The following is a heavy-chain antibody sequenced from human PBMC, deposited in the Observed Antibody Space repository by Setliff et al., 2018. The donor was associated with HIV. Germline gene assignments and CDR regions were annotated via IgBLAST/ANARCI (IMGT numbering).Heavy chain of an antibody. CDR2: INHSGST. Sequence: SETLSLTCAVDGGSFSGYYWSWIRQPPGKGLEWIGEINHSGSTNYNPSLKSRVTISVDTSKNQFSLKLSSVTAADTAVYYCARVAPYYGMDVWGQGTTVTVSS. CDR1: GGSFSGYY. V-gene: IGHV4-34*01. CDR3: ARVAPYYGMDV. J-gene: IGHJ6*02.